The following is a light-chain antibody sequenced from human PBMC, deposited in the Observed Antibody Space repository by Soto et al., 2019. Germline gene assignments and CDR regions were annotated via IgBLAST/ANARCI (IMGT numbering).Light chain of an antibody. J-gene: IGKJ1*01. CDR1: QSVSSN. CDR3: QQYNNWPPWT. V-gene: IGKV3-15*01. Sequence: EIVMTQSPATLSVSPGERATLSCRASQSVSSNLAWYQQKPGQAPSLLIYGASTRATGIPARFSGSGSGTGFTLTISSLQSEDFAVYDCQQYNNWPPWTFGQGTKVEIK. CDR2: GAS.